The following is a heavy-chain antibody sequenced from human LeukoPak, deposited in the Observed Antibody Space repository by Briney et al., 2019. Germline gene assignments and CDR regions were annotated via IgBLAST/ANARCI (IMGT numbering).Heavy chain of an antibody. V-gene: IGHV4-4*02. CDR3: ASGGYCGTTTCYPNWFDP. D-gene: IGHD2-2*01. Sequence: SGTLSLTCVVSGGSISSSNWWTWVRQPPGKGLEWIGYISSSGSTNYNPSLKSRVSMSVDTSKNQFSLRLTSVTAADTAVYYCASGGYCGTTTCYPNWFDPWGQGTLVTVSS. CDR2: ISSSGST. J-gene: IGHJ5*02. CDR1: GGSISSSNW.